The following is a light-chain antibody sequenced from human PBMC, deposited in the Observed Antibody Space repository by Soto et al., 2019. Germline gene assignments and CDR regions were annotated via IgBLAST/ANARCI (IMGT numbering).Light chain of an antibody. J-gene: IGKJ1*01. CDR3: KQYSSWPSWT. V-gene: IGKV3-15*01. CDR1: QSVSSY. Sequence: EIVLTQSPATLSLSAGERATLSCRASQSVSSYFAWYQQKPGQAPRLLIFRASSRATGVPARFSAARSGKEPNLAIGALQSEDFAVCYCKQYSSWPSWTFGPET. CDR2: RAS.